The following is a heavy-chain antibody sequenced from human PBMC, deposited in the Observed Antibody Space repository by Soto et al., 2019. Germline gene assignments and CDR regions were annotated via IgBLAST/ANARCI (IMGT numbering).Heavy chain of an antibody. Sequence: EVQLVESGGDLVQPGGSLRLSCAASGFTFSSFWMSWVRQTPGKGLEWVANIKQDGSEKYYADSVKGRFAISRDNAKNSLYLQMNGVRAEDTAVYYCTHTLSATPGFDPWGQGTLVTVSS. J-gene: IGHJ5*02. CDR3: THTLSATPGFDP. CDR1: GFTFSSFW. CDR2: IKQDGSEK. D-gene: IGHD2-15*01. V-gene: IGHV3-7*01.